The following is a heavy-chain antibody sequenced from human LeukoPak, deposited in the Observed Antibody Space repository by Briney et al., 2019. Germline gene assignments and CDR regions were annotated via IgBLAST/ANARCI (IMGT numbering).Heavy chain of an antibody. CDR2: INPNSGGT. V-gene: IGHV1-2*02. J-gene: IGHJ6*03. CDR3: AREGTKSSSSWSHLYYYMDV. CDR1: GYTFTGYY. D-gene: IGHD6-13*01. Sequence: ASVKVSCKASGYTFTGYYMHWVRQAPGQGLEWMGWINPNSGGTNYAQKFQGRVTMTRDTSISTAYMELSRLRSDDTAVYYYAREGTKSSSSWSHLYYYMDVWGKGTTVTVSS.